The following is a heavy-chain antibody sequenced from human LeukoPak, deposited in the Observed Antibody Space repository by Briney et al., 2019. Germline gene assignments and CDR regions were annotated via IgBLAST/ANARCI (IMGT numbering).Heavy chain of an antibody. J-gene: IGHJ1*01. CDR2: ISSSGSYI. CDR3: ARGLYPDYYVSSGSSPPEH. Sequence: GGSLRLSCAASGFTFSSYSMNWVRQAPGKGLEWVSSISSSGSYIYYADSMRGRFTISRDNSKNSLFLQMNSLRAEDTAVYYCARGLYPDYYVSSGSSPPEHWGQGTLVTVSS. V-gene: IGHV3-21*01. D-gene: IGHD3-22*01. CDR1: GFTFSSYS.